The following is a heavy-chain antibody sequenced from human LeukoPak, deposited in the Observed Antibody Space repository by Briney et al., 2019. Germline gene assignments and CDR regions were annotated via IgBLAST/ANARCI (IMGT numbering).Heavy chain of an antibody. D-gene: IGHD1/OR15-1a*01. V-gene: IGHV1-18*04. CDR2: ISAYNGNT. J-gene: IGHJ5*02. Sequence: ASVKVSCKASGYTFTGYYMHWVRQAPGQGLEWMGWISAYNGNTNYAQKLQGRVTMTTDTSTSTAYMELRSLRSDDTAVYYCARAGGPGIAALNKNWFDPWGQGTLVTVSS. CDR3: ARAGGPGIAALNKNWFDP. CDR1: GYTFTGYY.